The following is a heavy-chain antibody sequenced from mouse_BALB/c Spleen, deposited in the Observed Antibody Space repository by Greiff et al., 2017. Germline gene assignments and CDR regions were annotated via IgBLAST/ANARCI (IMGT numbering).Heavy chain of an antibody. D-gene: IGHD1-1*01. Sequence: EVKLMESGPGLVKPSQSLSLTCSVTGYSITSGYYWNWIRQFPGNKLEWMGYISYDGSNNYNPSLKNRISITRDTSKNQFFLKLNSVTTEDTATYYCARPSYYGSSYYFDYWGQGTTLTVSS. CDR3: ARPSYYGSSYYFDY. CDR1: GYSITSGYY. CDR2: ISYDGSN. J-gene: IGHJ2*01. V-gene: IGHV3-6*02.